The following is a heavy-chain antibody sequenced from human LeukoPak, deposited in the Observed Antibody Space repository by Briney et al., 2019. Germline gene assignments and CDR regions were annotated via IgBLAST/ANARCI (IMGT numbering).Heavy chain of an antibody. Sequence: GGSLRLSCAASGLTFDDYAMHWVRQAPGKGLEWVSGISWNSGSIGYADSVKGRFTISRDNAKNPLYLQMNSLRAEDTALYYCAKDGGFRGVIRGAFDIWGQGTMVTVSS. J-gene: IGHJ3*02. D-gene: IGHD3-10*01. V-gene: IGHV3-9*01. CDR1: GLTFDDYA. CDR3: AKDGGFRGVIRGAFDI. CDR2: ISWNSGSI.